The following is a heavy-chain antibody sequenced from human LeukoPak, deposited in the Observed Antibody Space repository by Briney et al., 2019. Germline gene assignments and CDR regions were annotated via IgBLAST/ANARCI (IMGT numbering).Heavy chain of an antibody. J-gene: IGHJ4*02. D-gene: IGHD3-10*01. CDR1: GYSFTSYW. CDR3: ARHFIQGGSGSYFRGIDY. CDR2: IYPGDSDS. Sequence: GESLKISCKGSGYSFTSYWIGWVRQMPGKGLEWMGIIYPGDSDSRYSPSFQGQVTISADKSISTAYLQWSSLKASDTAVYYCARHFIQGGSGSYFRGIDYWGQGTLVTVSS. V-gene: IGHV5-51*01.